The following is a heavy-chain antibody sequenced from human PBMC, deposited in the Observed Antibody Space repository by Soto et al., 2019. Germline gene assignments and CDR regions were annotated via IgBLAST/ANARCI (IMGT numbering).Heavy chain of an antibody. CDR3: ARGGQWDFLSDY. J-gene: IGHJ4*02. CDR2: ISAYNGNT. D-gene: IGHD1-26*01. V-gene: IGHV1-18*01. CDR1: GYSFTGYY. Sequence: QVQLVQSGAEVKKPGASVKVSCKASGYSFTGYYINWVRQAPGQGLEWMGWISAYNGNTHYEEKLQGRVTLTTDTSTSTAYMELRSLRSDDTAVYFCARGGQWDFLSDYWGQGTLVTVSS.